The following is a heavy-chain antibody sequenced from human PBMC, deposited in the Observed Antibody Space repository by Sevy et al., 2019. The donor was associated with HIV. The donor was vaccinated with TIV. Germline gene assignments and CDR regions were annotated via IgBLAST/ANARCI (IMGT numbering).Heavy chain of an antibody. CDR1: GYTFTSYG. V-gene: IGHV1-18*01. J-gene: IGHJ3*02. CDR2: ISAYNGNT. D-gene: IGHD3-9*01. CDR3: ARGNYDILTGYFRAFDI. Sequence: ASVKVSCKASGYTFTSYGISWVRQAHGQGLEWMGWISAYNGNTNYAQKLQGRVTMTTDTSTSTAYMELRSLRSDDTAVYYCARGNYDILTGYFRAFDIWGQGTMVTVSS.